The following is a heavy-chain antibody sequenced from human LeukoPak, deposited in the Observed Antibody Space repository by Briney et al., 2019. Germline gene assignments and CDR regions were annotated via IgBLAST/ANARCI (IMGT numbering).Heavy chain of an antibody. D-gene: IGHD2-21*02. Sequence: GESLKISCKVSGFTFTNAWMSWVRQVPGKGLEWVAVISYDGSNKYYADSVKGRFTISRDNSKNTLYLQMNSLRAEDTAVYYCARGPHVTAITNWFDPWGQGTLVTVSS. J-gene: IGHJ5*02. V-gene: IGHV3-30*03. CDR1: GFTFTNAW. CDR3: ARGPHVTAITNWFDP. CDR2: ISYDGSNK.